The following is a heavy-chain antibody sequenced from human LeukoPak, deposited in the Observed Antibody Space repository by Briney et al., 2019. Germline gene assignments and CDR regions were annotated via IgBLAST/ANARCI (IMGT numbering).Heavy chain of an antibody. V-gene: IGHV5-51*01. CDR3: ARQWANCSSTSCYDH. Sequence: GESLKTSCKGSGYRFTSYSIAWVRQMPGKGLEWMGIIYPGDSGTRYSPSFQGQVTISADKSINTASLQWSSLKASDTAMYYCARQWANCSSTSCYDHWGQGTLVTVSS. CDR1: GYRFTSYS. CDR2: IYPGDSGT. D-gene: IGHD2-2*01. J-gene: IGHJ4*02.